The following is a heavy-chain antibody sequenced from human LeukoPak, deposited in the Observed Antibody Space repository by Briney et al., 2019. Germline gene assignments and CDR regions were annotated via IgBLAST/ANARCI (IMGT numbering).Heavy chain of an antibody. CDR2: IRYDGSNK. CDR3: AKDPSDSSNY. CDR1: GFTFSSYG. D-gene: IGHD3-22*01. J-gene: IGHJ4*02. V-gene: IGHV3-30*02. Sequence: PGGSLRLSCAASGFTFSSYGMHWVRQAPGKGLEWVAFIRYDGSNKYYADSVKGRFTISRDNSKNTLYLQMNSLRAEDTAVYYWAKDPSDSSNYWGQGTLVTVSS.